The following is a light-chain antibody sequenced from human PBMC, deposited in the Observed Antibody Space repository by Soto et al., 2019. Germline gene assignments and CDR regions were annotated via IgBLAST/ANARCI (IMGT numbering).Light chain of an antibody. V-gene: IGKV1-5*03. Sequence: IQVTQSPSTLSASVLDRFTITFRASQSITGWLAWFQQKPGKAPKLLISKASNLESGVPSRFSGSGSGTEFTLTISSLQPDDFATYYCQQYNSYSWTFGQGTKVDIK. CDR1: QSITGW. CDR2: KAS. J-gene: IGKJ1*01. CDR3: QQYNSYSWT.